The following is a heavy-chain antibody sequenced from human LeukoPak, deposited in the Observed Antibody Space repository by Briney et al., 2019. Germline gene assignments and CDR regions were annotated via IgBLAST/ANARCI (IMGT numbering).Heavy chain of an antibody. CDR1: GGSISRYY. D-gene: IGHD6-13*01. CDR2: IYSTGST. J-gene: IGHJ4*02. V-gene: IGHV4-4*07. Sequence: SETLCLTCTVSGGSISRYYWSWIRQPAGKGLEWIGRIYSTGSTNYNPSLKSRVTMSVDTSKNQFSLRLRSVTAADTAVYYCARQIASAGTAGFDFWGQGALVTVSS. CDR3: ARQIASAGTAGFDF.